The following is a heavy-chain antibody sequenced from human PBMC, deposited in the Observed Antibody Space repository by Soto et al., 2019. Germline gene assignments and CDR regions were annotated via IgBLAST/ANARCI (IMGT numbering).Heavy chain of an antibody. CDR1: GFTFTHYR. Sequence: GGSLRLSCAASGFTFTHYRIHWVRQAPGKGLVWVSRVNSDGSSTNYADAVNGRFTISRDNSKNMAYLQMNNLTVEDTGVYYCAKAGDWNYVYDFWGQGTLVTVSS. J-gene: IGHJ4*02. D-gene: IGHD1-7*01. V-gene: IGHV3-74*01. CDR2: VNSDGSST. CDR3: AKAGDWNYVYDF.